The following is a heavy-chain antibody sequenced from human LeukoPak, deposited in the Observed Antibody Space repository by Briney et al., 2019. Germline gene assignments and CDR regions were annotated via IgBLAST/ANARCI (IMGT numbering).Heavy chain of an antibody. CDR2: ISGSGGST. CDR3: AKVGSGYHLNYLDY. D-gene: IGHD3-3*01. V-gene: IGHV3-23*01. J-gene: IGHJ4*02. Sequence: GGSLRLSCAASGFTFSSYAMSWVRQAPGKGLEWVSAISGSGGSTYYADSVKGRFTISRDNSKNTLYLQMNSLRAEDTAVYYCAKVGSGYHLNYLDYWGQGTLVTVSS. CDR1: GFTFSSYA.